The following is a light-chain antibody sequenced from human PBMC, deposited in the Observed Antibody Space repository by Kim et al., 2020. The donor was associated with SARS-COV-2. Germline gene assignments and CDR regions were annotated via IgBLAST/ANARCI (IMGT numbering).Light chain of an antibody. J-gene: IGKJ4*01. CDR1: QSVSSSY. Sequence: EIVLTQSPGTLSLSPGERATLSCRASQSVSSSYLAWYQQKPGQAPRLLIYGASSRATGIPDRFSGSGSGTDFTRTISRLEPEDFAVYYCKQYGQAFGGGTKVDIK. CDR3: KQYGQA. V-gene: IGKV3-20*01. CDR2: GAS.